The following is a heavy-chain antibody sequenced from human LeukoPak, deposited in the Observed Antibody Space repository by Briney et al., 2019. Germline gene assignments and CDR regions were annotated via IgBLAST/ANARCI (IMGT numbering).Heavy chain of an antibody. D-gene: IGHD3-22*01. CDR1: GFTFSSYG. CDR2: IWYDGSNK. J-gene: IGHJ4*02. V-gene: IGHV3-33*01. CDR3: ARGEYYDSSGCDY. Sequence: GRSLRLSCAASGFTFSSYGMHWVRQAPGKGLEWVAVIWYDGSNKYYADSVMGRFTISRDNSKNTLYLQMNSLRAEDTAVYYCARGEYYDSSGCDYWGQGTLVTVSS.